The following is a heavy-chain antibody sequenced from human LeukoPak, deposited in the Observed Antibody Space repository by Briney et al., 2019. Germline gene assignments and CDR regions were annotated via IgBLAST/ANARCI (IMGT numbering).Heavy chain of an antibody. CDR2: ISGYTGAT. CDR1: GYPFTDYG. CDR3: ARGWRSLQSNQISPFDS. V-gene: IGHV1-18*04. Sequence: ASVKVSCKASGYPFTDYGIGWVRQAPGHGLEWLGWISGYTGATNYAQNLQARDTMTTDTATSTAYMELRSLTSDDTAMNYCARGWRSLQSNQISPFDSWGLGTLVTVSS. J-gene: IGHJ4*02. D-gene: IGHD5-24*01.